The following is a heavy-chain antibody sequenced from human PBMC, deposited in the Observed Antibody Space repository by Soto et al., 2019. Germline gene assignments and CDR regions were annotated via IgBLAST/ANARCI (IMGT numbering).Heavy chain of an antibody. V-gene: IGHV1-69*02. J-gene: IGHJ4*02. CDR2: IIPILGIA. Sequence: QVQLVQSGAEVKKPGSSVKVSCKASGGTFSSYTISWVRQAPGQGLEWMGRIIPILGIANYAQKFQGRVTITEDKSTNTAYMELSSLRYEDTAVYYCARVYLDPYNWNYPGFDYWGQGTLVTVYS. CDR1: GGTFSSYT. D-gene: IGHD1-7*01. CDR3: ARVYLDPYNWNYPGFDY.